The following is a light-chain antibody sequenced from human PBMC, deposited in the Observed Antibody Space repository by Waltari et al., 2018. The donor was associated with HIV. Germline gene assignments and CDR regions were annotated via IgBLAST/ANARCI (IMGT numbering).Light chain of an antibody. V-gene: IGKV3-11*01. CDR1: QSVSSY. J-gene: IGKJ4*01. Sequence: EIVLTQSPATLSLSPGERATLSCRASQSVSSYLAWYQQKPGQAPRLLSYEASNRATRIPARFSGSGSGTDFSVTISSREPDDFAVYYGQQRSNGTTCGGGPKVEIK. CDR3: QQRSNGTT. CDR2: EAS.